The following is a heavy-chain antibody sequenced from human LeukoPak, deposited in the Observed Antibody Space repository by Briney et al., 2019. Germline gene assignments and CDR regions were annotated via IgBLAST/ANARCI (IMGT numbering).Heavy chain of an antibody. Sequence: GGSLRLSCAASGFTFSSYGMHWVRQAPGKGLEWVAVISYDGSNKYYADSVKGRFTISRDNSKNMLYLQMNSLRAEDTAVYYCAKDGEYYYDGSGYPDPYYFDYWGQGTLVTVSS. J-gene: IGHJ4*02. CDR1: GFTFSSYG. D-gene: IGHD3-22*01. V-gene: IGHV3-30*18. CDR3: AKDGEYYYDGSGYPDPYYFDY. CDR2: ISYDGSNK.